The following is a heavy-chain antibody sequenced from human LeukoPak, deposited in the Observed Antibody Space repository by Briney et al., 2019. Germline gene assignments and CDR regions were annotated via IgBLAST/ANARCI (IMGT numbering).Heavy chain of an antibody. J-gene: IGHJ4*02. CDR1: GYSISSGYY. Sequence: PSETLSLTCTVSGYSISSGYYWGWIRQPPGKGLEWIGSIYHSGSTYYNPSLKSRVTISVDTSKNQFSLKLSSVTAADTAVYYCARDVPDVVTYYPFDYWGQGTLVTVSS. CDR3: ARDVPDVVTYYPFDY. CDR2: IYHSGST. D-gene: IGHD2-21*02. V-gene: IGHV4-38-2*02.